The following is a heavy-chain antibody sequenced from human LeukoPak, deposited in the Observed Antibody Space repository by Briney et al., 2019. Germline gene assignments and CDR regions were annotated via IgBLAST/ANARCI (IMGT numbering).Heavy chain of an antibody. V-gene: IGHV1-69*04. CDR3: ARPLGSGINAFDI. D-gene: IGHD3-10*01. J-gene: IGHJ3*02. Sequence: ASVKVSCKASGGTFSSYAISWVRQAPGQGLEWMGRIIPILGIANYAQKFQGRVTITADKSTSTAYMELSSLRSEDTAVYYCARPLGSGINAFDIWGQGTMVTVSS. CDR1: GGTFSSYA. CDR2: IIPILGIA.